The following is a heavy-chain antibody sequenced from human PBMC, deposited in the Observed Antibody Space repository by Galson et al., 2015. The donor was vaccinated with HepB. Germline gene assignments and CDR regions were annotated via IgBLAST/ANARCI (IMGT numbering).Heavy chain of an antibody. V-gene: IGHV3-30*18. CDR3: AKGGMSLSYQLLVDYFYYAMDF. J-gene: IGHJ6*02. D-gene: IGHD1-1*01. CDR1: GFSFSAYG. Sequence: SLRLSCAASGFSFSAYGMHWVRQVPGKGLEWVAIISYDGMNEYYAESVKGRFTISRDNSKNKVFLQMESLRTEDTALYYCAKGGMSLSYQLLVDYFYYAMDFWGRGTTVTVSS. CDR2: ISYDGMNE.